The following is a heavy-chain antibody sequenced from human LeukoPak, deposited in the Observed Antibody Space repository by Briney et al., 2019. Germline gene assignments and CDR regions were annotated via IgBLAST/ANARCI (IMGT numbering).Heavy chain of an antibody. J-gene: IGHJ5*02. D-gene: IGHD2-15*01. Sequence: PSETLSLTCTVSGGSLTSTNYYWGWIRQSPGKRLEWIGSIYYSGSTYYNPSLKSRVTISVDTSKNQLSLKLSSVTAADTAVYYCARGQVGAWFDPWGQGALVAVSS. CDR2: IYYSGST. CDR1: GGSLTSTNYY. CDR3: ARGQVGAWFDP. V-gene: IGHV4-39*01.